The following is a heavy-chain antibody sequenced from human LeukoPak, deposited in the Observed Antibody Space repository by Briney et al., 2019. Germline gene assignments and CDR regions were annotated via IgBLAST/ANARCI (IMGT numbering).Heavy chain of an antibody. CDR2: IYYSGST. J-gene: IGHJ4*02. CDR1: GGSISSYY. CDR3: ASSSGSSVDY. D-gene: IGHD3-22*01. Sequence: SETLSLTCTVSGGSISSYYWSWIRQPPGKGLEWIGYIYYSGSTSYNPSLKSRVTISVDTSKNQFSLKLSSVTAADTAVYYCASSSGSSVDYWGQGTLVTVSS. V-gene: IGHV4-59*08.